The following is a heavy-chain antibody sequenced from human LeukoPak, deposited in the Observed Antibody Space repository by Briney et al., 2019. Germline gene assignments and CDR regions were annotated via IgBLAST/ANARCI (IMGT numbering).Heavy chain of an antibody. CDR3: VKGHLVWELGDYFDY. CDR2: IWYDGDNK. V-gene: IGHV3-33*06. CDR1: GFTFSSYG. Sequence: AGGSLRLSCAASGFTFSSYGMHWVRQAPGKGLEWVAVIWYDGDNKYYADSVKGRFTISRDNSKNTLYLQMNSLRAEDTAVYYCVKGHLVWELGDYFDYWGQGTLVTVSS. J-gene: IGHJ4*02. D-gene: IGHD1-26*01.